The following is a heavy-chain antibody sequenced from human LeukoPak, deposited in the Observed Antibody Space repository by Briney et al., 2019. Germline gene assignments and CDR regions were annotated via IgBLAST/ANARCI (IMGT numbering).Heavy chain of an antibody. D-gene: IGHD3-22*01. V-gene: IGHV4-39*01. CDR2: IYYSGST. CDR3: ARGQRITMTD. J-gene: IGHJ4*02. Sequence: PSETLSLTCTVSGGSIGSSSYYWGWIRQPPGKGLEWIGSIYYSGSTYYNPSLKSRVTISVDTSKNQFSLKLSSVTAADTAVYYCARGQRITMTDWGQGTLVTVSS. CDR1: GGSIGSSSYY.